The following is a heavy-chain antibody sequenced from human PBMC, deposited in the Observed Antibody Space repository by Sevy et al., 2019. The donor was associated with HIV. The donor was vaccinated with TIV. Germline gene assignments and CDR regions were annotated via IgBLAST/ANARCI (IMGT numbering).Heavy chain of an antibody. CDR1: GYTFTDYY. Sequence: ASVNVSCKASGYTFTDYYIHWVRQAPGQGLEWMAWFNPNDGVTNYAQRFQGEVTVTRDTSISTAYMELRRLRSDDTAIYYCARLTTMPTSDLYGMDVWGQGTTVTVSS. D-gene: IGHD1-1*01. CDR2: FNPNDGVT. V-gene: IGHV1-2*02. J-gene: IGHJ6*02. CDR3: ARLTTMPTSDLYGMDV.